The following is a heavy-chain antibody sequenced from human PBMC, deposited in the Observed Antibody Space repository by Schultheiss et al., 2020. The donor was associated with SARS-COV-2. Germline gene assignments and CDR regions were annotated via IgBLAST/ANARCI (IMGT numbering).Heavy chain of an antibody. Sequence: ASVKVSCRASGYSFTSSDINWVRQATGQGLEWMGWMNPNTGNTGYAQKFQGRVSFTRDTSISTAYMELSSLTSEDTAVYYCARDANTVTRGGYYYYYGMDVWGQGTTVTVSS. V-gene: IGHV1-8*03. CDR3: ARDANTVTRGGYYYYYGMDV. D-gene: IGHD4-17*01. CDR1: GYSFTSSD. CDR2: MNPNTGNT. J-gene: IGHJ6*02.